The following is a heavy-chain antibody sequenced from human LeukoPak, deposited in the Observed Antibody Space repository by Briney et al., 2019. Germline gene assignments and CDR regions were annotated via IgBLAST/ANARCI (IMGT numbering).Heavy chain of an antibody. CDR3: ARHGVALYATYCSGGSCYGPPSLEPDY. Sequence: SETLSLTCTVSGGSISSSSYYWGWNRQPPGKGLEWIGSIYYSGSTYYNPSLKSRVTISVDTSKNQFSLKLSSVTAADTAVYYCARHGVALYATYCSGGSCYGPPSLEPDYWGQGTLVTVSS. D-gene: IGHD2-15*01. V-gene: IGHV4-39*01. CDR1: GGSISSSSYY. J-gene: IGHJ4*02. CDR2: IYYSGST.